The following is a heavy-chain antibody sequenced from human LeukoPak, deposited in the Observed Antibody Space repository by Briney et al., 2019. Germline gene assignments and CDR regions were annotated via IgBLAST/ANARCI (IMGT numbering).Heavy chain of an antibody. V-gene: IGHV3-23*01. Sequence: GGSLRLSCAASGFTFSNYAMSWVRQAPGKGLEWVSAISGSGGSTYYADSVKGRFTISRDNSKNTLYLQMSSLRAEDTAVYYCAKDREQLVILGWFDPWGQGTLVTVSS. CDR1: GFTFSNYA. D-gene: IGHD6-13*01. CDR3: AKDREQLVILGWFDP. J-gene: IGHJ5*02. CDR2: ISGSGGST.